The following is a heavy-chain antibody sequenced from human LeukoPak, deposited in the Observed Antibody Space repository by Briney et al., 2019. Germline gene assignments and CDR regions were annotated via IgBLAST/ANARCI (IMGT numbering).Heavy chain of an antibody. J-gene: IGHJ3*02. CDR3: ARRGFVPAFDI. D-gene: IGHD3-10*02. V-gene: IGHV3-74*01. CDR2: VNRDGTNT. Sequence: GGSLRLSCAAYGLTLSSYWMHWVSQPPRKGLVWLSRVNRDGTNTTYADSVRGRLPLHRHHAKNTLFRQMNSLRAEDMAVYYCARRGFVPAFDIWGQGTTVTVTS. CDR1: GLTLSSYW.